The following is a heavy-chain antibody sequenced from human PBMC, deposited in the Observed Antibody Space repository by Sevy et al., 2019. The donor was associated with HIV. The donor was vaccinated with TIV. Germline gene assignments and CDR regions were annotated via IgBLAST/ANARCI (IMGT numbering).Heavy chain of an antibody. J-gene: IGHJ3*02. CDR3: ARDPYDSSGWRAFDI. CDR2: ISGSGGGT. CDR1: GFTFTSYA. Sequence: GGSLRLSCAASGFTFTSYAMNWVHQAPGKGLEWVSGISGSGGGTYYADSVKGRFTISRDNSKNTLYLQMNSLRAEDTAVYYCARDPYDSSGWRAFDIWGPGTMVTVSS. V-gene: IGHV3-23*01. D-gene: IGHD3-22*01.